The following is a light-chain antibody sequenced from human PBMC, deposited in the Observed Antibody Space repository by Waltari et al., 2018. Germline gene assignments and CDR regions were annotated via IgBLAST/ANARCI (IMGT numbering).Light chain of an antibody. V-gene: IGLV2-8*01. CDR3: TSYAGSNNIL. J-gene: IGLJ2*01. CDR2: EVN. CDR1: TSDVDGHTY. Sequence: QSALTQPPSASGSPGQSVTISCAGTTSDVDGHTYVSWYQQHPGKAPKLMIYEVNKRPSGGPDRFSGSKSGSTASLTVSGRQSEDEASYYCTSYAGSNNILFGGGTKLTVL.